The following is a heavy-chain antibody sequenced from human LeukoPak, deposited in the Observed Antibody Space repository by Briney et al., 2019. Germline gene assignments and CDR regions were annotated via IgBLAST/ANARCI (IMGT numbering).Heavy chain of an antibody. CDR1: GFTFSSYA. D-gene: IGHD1-26*01. CDR2: ISGSGGST. CDR3: AKGISGGSYGDY. J-gene: IGHJ4*02. Sequence: PGGALRLSCAASGFTFSSYAMSWVRQAPGRGVEGVSAISGSGGSTYYADSVKGRFTISRDNSKNTLYLQMNSLRAEDTAVYYCAKGISGGSYGDYWGQGTLVTVSS. V-gene: IGHV3-23*01.